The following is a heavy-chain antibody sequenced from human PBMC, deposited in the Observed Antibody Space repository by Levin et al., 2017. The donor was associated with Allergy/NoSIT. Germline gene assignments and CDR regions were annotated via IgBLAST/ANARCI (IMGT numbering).Heavy chain of an antibody. CDR2: TYYRSKWFN. J-gene: IGHJ5*02. V-gene: IGHV6-1*01. Sequence: SQTLSLTCAISGDRVSSTNAGWNWIRQSPSRGLEWLGRTYYRSKWFNDYALSVKSRITINPDTSKNQFSLHLSSVTPEDTAVYYCARGIAGRLGDWFDPWGQGTLVTVSS. CDR1: GDRVSSTNAG. D-gene: IGHD6-6*01. CDR3: ARGIAGRLGDWFDP.